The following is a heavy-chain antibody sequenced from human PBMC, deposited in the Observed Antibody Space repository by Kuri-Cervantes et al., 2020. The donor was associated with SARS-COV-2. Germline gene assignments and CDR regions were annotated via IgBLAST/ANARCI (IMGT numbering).Heavy chain of an antibody. CDR1: GDSITNYY. V-gene: IGHV4-59*01. Sequence: SETLSLTCTVSGDSITNYYLTWIRQPPGKGLEWIGYVSYNGATAYNPSLKSRVTMSLDTSKNQFSLRLSSVTAADTAVYYCSGRVDFSSVDYWGQGTLVTVLL. CDR2: VSYNGAT. J-gene: IGHJ4*02. D-gene: IGHD3/OR15-3a*01. CDR3: SGRVDFSSVDY.